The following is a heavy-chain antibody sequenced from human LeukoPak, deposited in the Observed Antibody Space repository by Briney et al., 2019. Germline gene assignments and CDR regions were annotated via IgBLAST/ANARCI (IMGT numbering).Heavy chain of an antibody. CDR3: ARKNYGSNRWFDP. CDR1: RYTFTSYD. CDR2: MNPNSGNT. D-gene: IGHD4/OR15-4a*01. V-gene: IGHV1-8*01. Sequence: ASVNVSCKASRYTFTSYDINWVRQATGQGLEWMGWMNPNSGNTGYAQKFQGRVTMTRNTSISTAYMELSNLRSEDTAVYYCARKNYGSNRWFDPWGQGTLVTVSS. J-gene: IGHJ5*02.